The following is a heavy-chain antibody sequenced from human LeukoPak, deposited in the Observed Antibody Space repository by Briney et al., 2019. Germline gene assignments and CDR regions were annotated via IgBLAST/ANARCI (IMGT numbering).Heavy chain of an antibody. CDR1: GGSFSGYY. J-gene: IGHJ6*02. CDR3: ATAHVLLWFGESPSLDV. D-gene: IGHD3-10*01. V-gene: IGHV4-34*01. Sequence: SETLSLTCAAYGGSFSGYYWSWIRQPPGKGLEWIGEINHSGSTNYNPSLKSRVTTSVDTSKNQFSLKLSSVTAADTAVYYCATAHVLLWFGESPSLDVWGQGTTVTVSS. CDR2: INHSGST.